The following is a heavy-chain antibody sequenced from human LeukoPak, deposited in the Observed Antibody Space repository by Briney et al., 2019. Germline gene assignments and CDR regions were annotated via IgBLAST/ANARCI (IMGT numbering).Heavy chain of an antibody. V-gene: IGHV4-39*07. Sequence: SETLSLTCTVSGGSISTSNYYWGWIRQPPGKGLEWIGRIYTSGSTNYNPSLKSRVTMSVDTSKNQFSLKLSSVTAADTAVYYCARAVGSGSFQTYYYYMDVWGKGTTVTISS. D-gene: IGHD3-10*01. CDR3: ARAVGSGSFQTYYYYMDV. CDR1: GGSISTSNYY. CDR2: IYTSGST. J-gene: IGHJ6*03.